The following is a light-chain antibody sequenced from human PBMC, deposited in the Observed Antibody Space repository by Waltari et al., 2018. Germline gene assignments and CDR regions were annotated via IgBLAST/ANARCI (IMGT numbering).Light chain of an antibody. CDR1: PDITNF. Sequence: DIQLTQSPSFLSASIGDRVTITCRASPDITNFLAWYQQKSGKAPKLLISAASTLQSGVPVRFSGSWSGTVFTLTISNLQPEDFATYYCQQLKTYPWTFGQGTKVEIK. CDR2: AAS. J-gene: IGKJ1*01. V-gene: IGKV1-9*01. CDR3: QQLKTYPWT.